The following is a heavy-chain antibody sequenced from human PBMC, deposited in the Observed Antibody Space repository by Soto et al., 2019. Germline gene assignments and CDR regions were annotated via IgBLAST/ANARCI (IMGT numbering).Heavy chain of an antibody. V-gene: IGHV1-69*13. D-gene: IGHD3-22*01. J-gene: IGHJ4*02. Sequence: GASVKVSCKASGGTFSSYAISWVRQAPGQGLEWMGGIIPIFGTANYAQKFQGRVTITADESTSTAYMELSSLRSEDTAVYYCAREGRYYDSSGHYSDYWGQGTLVTVSS. CDR2: IIPIFGTA. CDR3: AREGRYYDSSGHYSDY. CDR1: GGTFSSYA.